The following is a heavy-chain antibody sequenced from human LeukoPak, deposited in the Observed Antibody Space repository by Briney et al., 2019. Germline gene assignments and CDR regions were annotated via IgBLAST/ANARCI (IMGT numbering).Heavy chain of an antibody. D-gene: IGHD2-8*01. V-gene: IGHV5-51*01. J-gene: IGHJ4*02. Sequence: GESLKISCKGSGYSFTSYWIGWVRQMPGKGLEWMGIIYPGDSDTRYSPSFQGQVTISADKSISTAYLQWSSLKASDTAMYYCARGTGVRYCSNGVCYTSNYWGQGTLVTVSS. CDR1: GYSFTSYW. CDR3: ARGTGVRYCSNGVCYTSNY. CDR2: IYPGDSDT.